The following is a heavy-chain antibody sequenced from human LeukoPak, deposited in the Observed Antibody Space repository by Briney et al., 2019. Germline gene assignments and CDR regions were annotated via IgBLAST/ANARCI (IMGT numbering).Heavy chain of an antibody. J-gene: IGHJ6*02. CDR3: ARARVGQQLVTSLTGYYGMDV. Sequence: GGSLRLSCAASGFTFSSYEMNWVRQAPGKGLEWVSYISSSGSTIYYADSVKGRFTISRDNAKNSLYLQMNSLRAEDTAVYYCARARVGQQLVTSLTGYYGMDVWGQGTTVTVSS. CDR1: GFTFSSYE. V-gene: IGHV3-48*03. CDR2: ISSSGSTI. D-gene: IGHD6-13*01.